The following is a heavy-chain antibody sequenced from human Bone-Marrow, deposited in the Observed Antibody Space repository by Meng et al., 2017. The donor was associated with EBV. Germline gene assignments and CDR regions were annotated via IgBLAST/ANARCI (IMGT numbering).Heavy chain of an antibody. CDR2: INHSGST. J-gene: IGHJ4*02. V-gene: IGHV4-34*01. CDR1: GGSFSGYY. CDR3: ARGDYGSGSYYSHVGVVY. Sequence: QVPLQQWGAGLLKPSETLSLTCAVYGGSFSGYYWNWIRQPPGKGLEWIGEINHSGSTNYNPSLKSRVTISVDTSKNQFSLKLSSVTAADTAVYYCARGDYGSGSYYSHVGVVYWGQGTLVTVFS. D-gene: IGHD3-10*01.